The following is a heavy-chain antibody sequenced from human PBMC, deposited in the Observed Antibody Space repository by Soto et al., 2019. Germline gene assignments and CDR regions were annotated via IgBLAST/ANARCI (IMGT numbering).Heavy chain of an antibody. CDR3: ARYTAGGGLVRYFDY. Sequence: QVQLQESGPGLVKPSQTLSLTCTVSGGSISSGGYYWSWIRQHPGKGLEWIGYIYYSGSTYYNPSLKSRVTISVATSKNQFSLKLSSVTAADTDVYYCARYTAGGGLVRYFDYWGQGTLVTVSS. CDR1: GGSISSGGYY. CDR2: IYYSGST. J-gene: IGHJ4*02. V-gene: IGHV4-31*03. D-gene: IGHD5-18*01.